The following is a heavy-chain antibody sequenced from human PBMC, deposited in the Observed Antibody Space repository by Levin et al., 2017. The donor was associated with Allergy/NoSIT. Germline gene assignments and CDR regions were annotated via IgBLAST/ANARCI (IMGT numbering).Heavy chain of an antibody. CDR1: GYTFSNFG. CDR3: AESGGYNYVDY. CDR2: ISGLNGNT. D-gene: IGHD5-18*01. V-gene: IGHV1-18*01. Sequence: GESLKISCKASGYTFSNFGISWVRQAPGQGLEWMGWISGLNGNTYYAQKVQGRVTMTADTSTRTAYMELRSLTSDDTAVYYCAESGGYNYVDYWGQGTLVTVSS. J-gene: IGHJ4*02.